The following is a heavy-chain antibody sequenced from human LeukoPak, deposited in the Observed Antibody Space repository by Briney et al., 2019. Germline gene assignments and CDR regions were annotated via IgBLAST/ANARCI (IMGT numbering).Heavy chain of an antibody. V-gene: IGHV3-20*04. CDR1: GFTFDDYG. CDR2: INWNGGST. CDR3: ARGEDGSGSYYTYFDY. D-gene: IGHD3-10*01. J-gene: IGHJ4*02. Sequence: PGGSLRLSCAASGFTFDDYGMSWVRQAPGKGLEWVSGINWNGGSTGYADSVKGRFTISSDNAKNSLYLQMNSLRAEDTALYYCARGEDGSGSYYTYFDYWGQGTLVTVSS.